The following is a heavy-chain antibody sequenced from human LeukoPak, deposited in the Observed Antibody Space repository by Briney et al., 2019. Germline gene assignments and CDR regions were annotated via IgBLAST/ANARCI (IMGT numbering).Heavy chain of an antibody. J-gene: IGHJ6*03. CDR2: INHSGST. CDR3: ARGSHSSGWYVNYYYYMDV. Sequence: SETLSLTGAVYGGSFSGYYWMWIRQPPGKGLEWIGEINHSGSTNYNPSLKSRVTISVDTSKNQFSLKLSSVTAADTAVYYCARGSHSSGWYVNYYYYMDVWGKGTTVTVSS. V-gene: IGHV4-34*01. D-gene: IGHD6-19*01. CDR1: GGSFSGYY.